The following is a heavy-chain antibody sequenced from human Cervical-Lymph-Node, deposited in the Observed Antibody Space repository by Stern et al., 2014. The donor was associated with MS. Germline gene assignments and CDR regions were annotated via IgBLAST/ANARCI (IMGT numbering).Heavy chain of an antibody. CDR1: GDSSSSYY. J-gene: IGHJ4*02. Sequence: VQLVESGPGLVKPLETLSLTCTVSGDSSSSYYWTWFRQPPGKGLEWIGYMYASGSTNYNASLKSRVPISTDRSRNQFSRSLSSVTAADTAVYYCARVRWLARVDSWGQGILVTVSS. V-gene: IGHV4-59*01. CDR2: MYASGST. CDR3: ARVRWLARVDS. D-gene: IGHD6-19*01.